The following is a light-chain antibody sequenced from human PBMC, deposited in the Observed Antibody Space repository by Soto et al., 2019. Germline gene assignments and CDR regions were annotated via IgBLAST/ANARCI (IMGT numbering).Light chain of an antibody. CDR2: KAS. CDR3: QQYHTDLP. Sequence: DIQMTQSPSTLSASVGDRVTITCRASQSVNNWLAWYQQKPGKAPKLLIYKASNFESRVPSRVSGSGSGTEFPLDISRLEPGDFATYYCQQYHTDLPFGQGTKVEI. CDR1: QSVNNW. V-gene: IGKV1-5*03. J-gene: IGKJ1*01.